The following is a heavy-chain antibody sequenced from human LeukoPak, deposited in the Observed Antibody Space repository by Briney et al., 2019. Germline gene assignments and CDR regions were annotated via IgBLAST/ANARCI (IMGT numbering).Heavy chain of an antibody. J-gene: IGHJ4*02. D-gene: IGHD6-6*01. CDR3: ARLPDSSSYFDY. V-gene: IGHV4-39*01. Sequence: SETLSLTCTVSGGPISSSSDYWSWIRQPPGKGLEWIGSIYYRGSTYYNPSLKSRVTISVDTSKNQFALKLSSVTAAETAVYYCARLPDSSSYFDYWGQGTLITVSS. CDR2: IYYRGST. CDR1: GGPISSSSDY.